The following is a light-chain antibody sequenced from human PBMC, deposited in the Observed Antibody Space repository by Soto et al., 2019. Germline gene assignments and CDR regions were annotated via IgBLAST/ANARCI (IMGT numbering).Light chain of an antibody. V-gene: IGKV1-5*03. CDR1: QDVNNW. CDR3: QQYDSRLS. J-gene: IGKJ1*01. CDR2: EAS. Sequence: DRQMTQSPSTLSAYVGDRVTITCRASQDVNNWLAWYQQKPGKAPKLLIYEASSLVTGVPSRFSGSGSGTEFTLTISSLQPDDFATYYCQQYDSRLSFGQGTRWIS.